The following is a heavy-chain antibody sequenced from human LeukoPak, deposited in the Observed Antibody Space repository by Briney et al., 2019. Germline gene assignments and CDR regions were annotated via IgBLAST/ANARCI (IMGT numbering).Heavy chain of an antibody. CDR1: GGSFSGYY. D-gene: IGHD3-10*01. CDR2: INHSGST. J-gene: IGHJ4*02. CDR3: ARGRGRPPFDY. V-gene: IGHV4-34*01. Sequence: SETLSLTCAVYGGSFSGYYWSWIRQPPGKGLEWIGEINHSGSTNYNPSLKSRVTISVDTSKNQFSLKLSSATAADTAVYYCARGRGRPPFDYWGQGTLVTVSS.